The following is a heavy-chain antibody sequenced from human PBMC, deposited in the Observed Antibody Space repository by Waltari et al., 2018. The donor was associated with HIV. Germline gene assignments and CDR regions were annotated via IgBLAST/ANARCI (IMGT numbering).Heavy chain of an antibody. V-gene: IGHV3-48*03. CDR3: SGKLHNSSAYYSS. CDR1: GFTFRSYN. Sequence: EAQLVESGGCLVQPRGSLRPACEGCGFTFRSYNINWVRQAPGQGLEWISVISKKGSIILDAESGKVRFIVSRDNAKNSVYLQMNNLRAEDTAIYYCSGKLHNSSAYYSSWGPGSMVTVSS. J-gene: IGHJ4*02. CDR2: ISKKGSII. D-gene: IGHD3-22*01.